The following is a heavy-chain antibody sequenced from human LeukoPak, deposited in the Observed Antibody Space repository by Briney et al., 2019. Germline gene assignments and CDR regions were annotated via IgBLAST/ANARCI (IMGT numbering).Heavy chain of an antibody. CDR3: ATDRDNSDWQKRFDS. J-gene: IGHJ4*02. CDR2: INQDAGEI. CDR1: GFTFNRYW. D-gene: IGHD2-21*02. V-gene: IGHV3-7*01. Sequence: GGSLRLSCAAAGFTFNRYWMNWYRQAPGKGLEWVGNINQDAGEINYVDSVRGRFTISRDNAKNSLHLQMNSLRAEDTAVYYCATDRDNSDWQKRFDSWGQGTLVTVSS.